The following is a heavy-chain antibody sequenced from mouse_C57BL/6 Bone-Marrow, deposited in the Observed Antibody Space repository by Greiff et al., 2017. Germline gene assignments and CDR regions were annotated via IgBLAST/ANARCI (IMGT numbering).Heavy chain of an antibody. D-gene: IGHD1-1*01. J-gene: IGHJ2*01. V-gene: IGHV5-16*01. CDR1: GFTFSDYY. CDR2: INYDGSST. Sequence: EVKLVESEGGLVQPGSSMKLSCTASGFTFSDYYMAWVRQVPEKGLEWVANINYDGSSTYYLDSLKSRFIISRDNAKNMLYLQMSSLKSEDTATYYCARYGSSRDYGGQGTTLTVSS. CDR3: ARYGSSRDY.